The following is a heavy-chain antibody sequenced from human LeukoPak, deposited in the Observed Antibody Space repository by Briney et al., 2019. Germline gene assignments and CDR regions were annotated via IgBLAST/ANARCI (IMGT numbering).Heavy chain of an antibody. CDR2: IKSKTDGGIT. CDR1: GFAFSNAW. J-gene: IGHJ5*02. CDR3: ARAARADCTSPTCHSWLAP. Sequence: GGSLRLSCAASGFAFSNAWMNWVRQAPGKGLEWVGRIKSKTDGGITDYAAPVKGRFTISRDDSKNTLYLQMNSLRAEDTAVYYCARAARADCTSPTCHSWLAPWGQGTQVTVSS. D-gene: IGHD2/OR15-2a*01. V-gene: IGHV3-15*07.